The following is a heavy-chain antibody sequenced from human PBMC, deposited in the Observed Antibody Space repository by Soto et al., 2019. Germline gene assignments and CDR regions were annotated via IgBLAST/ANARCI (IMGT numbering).Heavy chain of an antibody. V-gene: IGHV3-30*18. D-gene: IGHD3-22*01. Sequence: GGSLRLSCAASGFTFSSYGMHWVRQAPGKGLEWVAVISYDGSNKYYADSVKGRFTISRDNSKNTLYLQMNSLRAEGTAVYYCAKDRXWKYYDSSGYYLDYFDYWGPGTLVTVSS. CDR3: AKDRXWKYYDSSGYYLDYFDY. J-gene: IGHJ4*02. CDR1: GFTFSSYG. CDR2: ISYDGSNK.